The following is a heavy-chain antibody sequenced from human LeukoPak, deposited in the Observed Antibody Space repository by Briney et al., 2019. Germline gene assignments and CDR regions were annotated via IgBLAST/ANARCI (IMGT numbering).Heavy chain of an antibody. J-gene: IGHJ4*02. Sequence: GGSLRLSCAASGFTFSSYSMNWVRQAPGKGLEWVSSISSSSSYIYYADSVKGRFTISRDNAKNSLYLQMNSLRAEDTAVYYCARVIGMVVAAEADYWGQGTLVTVSS. CDR1: GFTFSSYS. CDR3: ARVIGMVVAAEADY. V-gene: IGHV3-21*01. D-gene: IGHD2-15*01. CDR2: ISSSSSYI.